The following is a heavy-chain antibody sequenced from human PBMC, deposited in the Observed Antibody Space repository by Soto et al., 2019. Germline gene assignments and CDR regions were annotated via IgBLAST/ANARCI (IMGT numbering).Heavy chain of an antibody. J-gene: IGHJ4*02. CDR2: INHSGST. V-gene: IGHV4-34*01. Sequence: SETLSLTCAVYGGSFSGYYWSWIRQPPGKGLEWIGEINHSGSTNYNPSLKSRVTISVDTSKNQFSLKLSSVTAADTAVYYCARVVSGYSVDYWGQGTLVTVSS. D-gene: IGHD3-22*01. CDR1: GGSFSGYY. CDR3: ARVVSGYSVDY.